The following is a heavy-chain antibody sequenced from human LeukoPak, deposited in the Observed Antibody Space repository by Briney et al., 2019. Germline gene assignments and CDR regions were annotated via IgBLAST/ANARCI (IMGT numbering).Heavy chain of an antibody. Sequence: GGSLRLSCAASGFTFSSYWMSWVRQAPGKGLEGVANIKQDGSEKYYVDSVKGRFTISRDNAKNSLYLQMNSLRAEDTAVYYCARDLLRYFDWFDYWGQGTLVTVSS. CDR1: GFTFSSYW. J-gene: IGHJ5*01. CDR3: ARDLLRYFDWFDY. V-gene: IGHV3-7*01. CDR2: IKQDGSEK. D-gene: IGHD3-9*01.